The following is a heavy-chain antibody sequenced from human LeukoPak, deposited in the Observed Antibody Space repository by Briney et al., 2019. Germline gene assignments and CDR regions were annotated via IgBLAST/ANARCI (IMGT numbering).Heavy chain of an antibody. CDR3: ARAPPGGYCGGDRSSNWFDP. CDR1: GGSISSYY. CDR2: IYYSGST. Sequence: SETLSLTCTVSGGSISSYYWSWSRQPPGKVLEWIGYIYYSGSTNYNPSLKSRVTISVDTSKNQFSLKLSSVTAADTAVYYCARAPPGGYCGGDRSSNWFDPWGQGTLVTVSS. D-gene: IGHD2-21*02. V-gene: IGHV4-59*01. J-gene: IGHJ5*02.